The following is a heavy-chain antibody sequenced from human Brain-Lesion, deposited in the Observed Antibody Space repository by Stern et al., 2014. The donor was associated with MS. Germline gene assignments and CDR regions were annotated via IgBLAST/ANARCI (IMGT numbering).Heavy chain of an antibody. CDR1: GGSISSGGYY. D-gene: IGHD2-2*01. CDR2: IFNSGST. V-gene: IGHV4-61*02. J-gene: IGHJ6*02. Sequence: DQLVESGPGLVKPSQTLSLSCTVSGGSISSGGYYWSWIRQPAGKGLEWIGRIFNSGSTSYIPSLKSRVTISIDTSKNQFSLRLNSMTAADTAVYYCARGRVVPGFQYYATDVWGQGTTVIVSS. CDR3: ARGRVVPGFQYYATDV.